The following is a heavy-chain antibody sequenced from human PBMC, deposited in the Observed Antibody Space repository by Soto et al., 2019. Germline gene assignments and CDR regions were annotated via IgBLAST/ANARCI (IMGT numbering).Heavy chain of an antibody. CDR1: GGSITSSEYS. J-gene: IGHJ4*02. Sequence: SETLSLTCNVSGGSITSSEYSWNWIRQAPGKGLEWIGFIYHTGTLYYNPSLKSRVTISLDRSENLFSLKLSSVTAADTAVYFCDRDHSSSSSPNYFDSWGQGTLVTVSS. V-gene: IGHV4-30-2*01. CDR2: IYHTGTL. D-gene: IGHD6-6*01. CDR3: DRDHSSSSSPNYFDS.